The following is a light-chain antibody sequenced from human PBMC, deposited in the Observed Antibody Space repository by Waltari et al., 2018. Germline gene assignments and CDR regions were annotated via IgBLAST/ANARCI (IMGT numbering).Light chain of an antibody. CDR2: AAS. V-gene: IGKV1-6*01. CDR1: QDIRND. CDR3: LQDYSYPYT. Sequence: AIQMTPSPSSPSTFVVARVTITCRASQDIRNDLGWYQQKSGKAPKLLIYAASSLQSGAPSRFSGSGSGTDFTLTISGLQPEDFATFYCLQDYSYPYTFGQGTKLEIK. J-gene: IGKJ2*01.